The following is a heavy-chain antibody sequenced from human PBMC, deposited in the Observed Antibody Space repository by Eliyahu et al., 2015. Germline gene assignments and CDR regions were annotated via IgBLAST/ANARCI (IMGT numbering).Heavy chain of an antibody. J-gene: IGHJ6*02. V-gene: IGHV4-31*03. CDR2: SYYSGST. Sequence: QVQLQESGPGLVKPSQTLSLTCTVSGGSXSSGGYYWSWIRQHPGKGLEWIGYSYYSGSTYYNPSLKSRVTISVDTSKNQFSLKLSSVTAADTAVYYCARDRTRGGDYGMDVWGQGTTVTVSS. CDR3: ARDRTRGGDYGMDV. D-gene: IGHD3-16*01. CDR1: GGSXSSGGYY.